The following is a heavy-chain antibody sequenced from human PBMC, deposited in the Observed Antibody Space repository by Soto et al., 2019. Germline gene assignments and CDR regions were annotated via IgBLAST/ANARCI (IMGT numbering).Heavy chain of an antibody. V-gene: IGHV3-48*02. CDR3: AKTSLRVYYYGMDV. CDR1: GFTFSSYS. Sequence: EVQLVESGGGLVQPGGSLRLSCAASGFTFSSYSMNWVRQAPGKGLEWVSHISSTSGTIYYADSVKGRFTTSRDNAKNSLYLQMNSLRDEVTGVYYCAKTSLRVYYYGMDVWGQGTTVTVSS. CDR2: ISSTSGTI. J-gene: IGHJ6*02.